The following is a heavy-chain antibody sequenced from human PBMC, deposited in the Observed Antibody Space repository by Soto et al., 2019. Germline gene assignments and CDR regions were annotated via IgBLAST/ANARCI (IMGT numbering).Heavy chain of an antibody. CDR2: INAGNGNT. Sequence: ASVKVSCKASGGTFSSYAISWVRQAPGQGREWMGWINAGNGNTKYSQKFQGRVTITRDTSASTAYMELSSLRSEDTAVYYCARDHITMVRGVIITLGFEPWGQGTLVTVSS. D-gene: IGHD3-10*01. V-gene: IGHV1-3*01. CDR1: GGTFSSYA. CDR3: ARDHITMVRGVIITLGFEP. J-gene: IGHJ5*02.